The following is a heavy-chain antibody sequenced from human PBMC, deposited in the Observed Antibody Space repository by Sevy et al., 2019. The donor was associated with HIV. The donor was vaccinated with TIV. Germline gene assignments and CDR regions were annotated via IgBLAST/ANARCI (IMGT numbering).Heavy chain of an antibody. V-gene: IGHV3-30*18. CDR1: GFTFRTYG. CDR3: AKRKGNYYDNNDEYYFDY. J-gene: IGHJ4*02. Sequence: GGSLRLSCAASGFTFRTYGMHWVRQAPGKGLEWVAVISYDGNNEYYADSVKGRFTISRDNSKNTLYLQMNSLRAEDTAVYYCAKRKGNYYDNNDEYYFDYWGQGTLVTVSS. CDR2: ISYDGNNE. D-gene: IGHD3-22*01.